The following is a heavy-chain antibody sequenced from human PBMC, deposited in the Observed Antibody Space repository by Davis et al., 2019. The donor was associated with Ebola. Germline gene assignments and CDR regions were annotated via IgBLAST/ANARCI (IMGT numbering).Heavy chain of an antibody. D-gene: IGHD2-2*02. CDR1: GYTLTELS. J-gene: IGHJ6*02. Sequence: ASVKVSCKVSGYTLTELSMHWVRQAPGKGLEWMGGFDPEDGETIYAQKFQGRVTMTEDTSTDTAYMELSSLRSEDTAVYYCATGGYCSSTSCYNRGDYYYGMDVWGQGTTLTVSS. CDR2: FDPEDGET. V-gene: IGHV1-24*01. CDR3: ATGGYCSSTSCYNRGDYYYGMDV.